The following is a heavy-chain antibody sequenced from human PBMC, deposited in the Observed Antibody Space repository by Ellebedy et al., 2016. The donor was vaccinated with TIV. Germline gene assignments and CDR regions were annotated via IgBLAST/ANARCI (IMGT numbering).Heavy chain of an antibody. Sequence: GSLRLXXAVYGGSFSGYYWSWIRQPPGKGLEWIGEINHSGSTNYNPSLKSRVTISVDTSKNQFSLKLSSVTAADTAVYYCARGLGYCSSTSCSDYWGQGTLVTVSS. J-gene: IGHJ4*02. V-gene: IGHV4-34*01. CDR3: ARGLGYCSSTSCSDY. D-gene: IGHD2-2*01. CDR2: INHSGST. CDR1: GGSFSGYY.